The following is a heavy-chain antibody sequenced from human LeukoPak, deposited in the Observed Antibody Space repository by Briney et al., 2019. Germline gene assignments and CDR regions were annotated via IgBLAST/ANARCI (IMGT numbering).Heavy chain of an antibody. CDR2: IYYSGST. J-gene: IGHJ4*02. D-gene: IGHD3-22*01. CDR1: GGSISSYY. V-gene: IGHV4-59*01. Sequence: MSSETLSLTCTVSGGSISSYYWSWIRQPPGKGLEWIGYIYYSGSTNYNPSLKSRVTISVDTSKKQFSLKLSSVTAADTAVYYCARGSPYYYDSSGYYNFDYWGQGTLVTVSS. CDR3: ARGSPYYYDSSGYYNFDY.